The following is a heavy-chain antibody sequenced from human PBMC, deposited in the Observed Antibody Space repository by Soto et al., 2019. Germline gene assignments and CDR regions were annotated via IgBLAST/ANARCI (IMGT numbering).Heavy chain of an antibody. D-gene: IGHD5-12*01. CDR1: GGSISSGGYY. CDR2: IYYSGST. CDR3: ARSSSFGLYSDMTYFDY. V-gene: IGHV4-31*03. Sequence: QVQLQESGPGLVKPSQTLSLTCTVSGGSISSGGYYWSWIRQHPGKGLEWIGYIYYSGSTYYNPSLKSRVTISVDTSKNQFSLKLSSVTAADTAVYYCARSSSFGLYSDMTYFDYWGQGTLVTVSS. J-gene: IGHJ4*02.